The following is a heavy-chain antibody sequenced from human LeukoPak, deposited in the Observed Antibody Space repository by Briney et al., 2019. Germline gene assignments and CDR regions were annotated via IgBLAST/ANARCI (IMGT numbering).Heavy chain of an antibody. CDR2: IYSGGST. V-gene: IGHV3-66*01. CDR3: ARDAVYSSSPFSFDY. J-gene: IGHJ4*02. D-gene: IGHD6-6*01. Sequence: GGSLRLSCAASGFTVSSNYMSWVRQAPGKGLEWVSVIYSGGSTYYADSVKGRFTISRDNSKNTLYLQMNSLRAEDTAVYYCARDAVYSSSPFSFDYWGQGTLVTVSS. CDR1: GFTVSSNY.